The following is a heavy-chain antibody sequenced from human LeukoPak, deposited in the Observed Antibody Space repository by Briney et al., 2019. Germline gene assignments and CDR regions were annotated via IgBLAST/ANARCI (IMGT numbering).Heavy chain of an antibody. J-gene: IGHJ4*02. CDR2: IYYSGST. CDR1: GGSISSYY. D-gene: IGHD2-2*01. Sequence: SETLSLTCTVSGGSISSYYWSWIRQPPGKGLEWIGYIYYSGSTNYNPSLKSRVTISVGTSKNQFSLKLSSVAAADTAVYYCARAYIVVVPAAILDYWGQGTLVTVSS. V-gene: IGHV4-59*01. CDR3: ARAYIVVVPAAILDY.